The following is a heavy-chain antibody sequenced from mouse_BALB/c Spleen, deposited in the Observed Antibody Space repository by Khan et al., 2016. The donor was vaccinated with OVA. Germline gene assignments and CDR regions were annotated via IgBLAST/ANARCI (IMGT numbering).Heavy chain of an antibody. Sequence: QVQLKESGPGLVAPSQSLSITCTVSGFSLTGYGVNWVRQPPGKGLEWLGMIWGDGNTDYNSALNSRLSISKDNSTSQVFLKMNSLQTDDTARYYCDRAYYGNYREAMDDWGQGTSVTVSS. V-gene: IGHV2-6-7*01. J-gene: IGHJ4*01. CDR3: DRAYYGNYREAMDD. CDR2: IWGDGNT. D-gene: IGHD2-10*01. CDR1: GFSLTGYG.